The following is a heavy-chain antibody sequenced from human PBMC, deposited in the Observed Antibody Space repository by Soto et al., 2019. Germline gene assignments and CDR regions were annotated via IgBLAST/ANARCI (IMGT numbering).Heavy chain of an antibody. CDR1: GYTFTSYD. CDR2: MNPKSGNT. CDR3: ALVATITPVGY. V-gene: IGHV1-8*01. J-gene: IGHJ4*02. D-gene: IGHD5-12*01. Sequence: QVQLVQSGAEVKKPGASVKVSCKASGYTFTSYDINWVRQATGQGREWMGLMNPKSGNTGYAQKFQGRVTMTRNTSISTAYMSLSSLRSEDTAVDYCALVATITPVGYWGQGTLVTVSS.